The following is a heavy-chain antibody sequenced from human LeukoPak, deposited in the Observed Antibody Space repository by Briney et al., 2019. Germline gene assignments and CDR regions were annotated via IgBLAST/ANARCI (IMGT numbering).Heavy chain of an antibody. Sequence: GESLKIFCKGSGYSFTSYWIGWVRQMPGKGLEWMGITYPGDSDTRYSPSFQGQVTISADKSINTAYLQWSSLKASDTAMYYCARLRSLYRSLSGHFDYWGQGTLVTVSS. V-gene: IGHV5-51*01. CDR2: TYPGDSDT. CDR3: ARLRSLYRSLSGHFDY. D-gene: IGHD6-6*01. CDR1: GYSFTSYW. J-gene: IGHJ4*02.